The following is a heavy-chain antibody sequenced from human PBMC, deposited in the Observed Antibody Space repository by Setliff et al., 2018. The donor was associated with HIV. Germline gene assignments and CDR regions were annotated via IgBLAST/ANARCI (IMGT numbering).Heavy chain of an antibody. CDR2: IYHSGST. CDR1: GGSISSGGYS. D-gene: IGHD3-10*01. V-gene: IGHV4-30-2*01. J-gene: IGHJ3*02. Sequence: NPSETLSLTCSVSGGSISSGGYSWSWIRQPPGKGLEWIGYIYHSGSTSYNPSLKSRVTISVDRYKNQFYLKLSSVTAADTAVYYCARRNTMVRGIIIDPYDAFDMWGQGTVVTVSS. CDR3: ARRNTMVRGIIIDPYDAFDM.